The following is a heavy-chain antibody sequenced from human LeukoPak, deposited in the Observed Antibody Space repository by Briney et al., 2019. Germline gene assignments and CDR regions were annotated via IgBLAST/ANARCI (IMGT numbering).Heavy chain of an antibody. CDR3: AKDIQYSSGWQDAFDI. Sequence: GGSLRLSCAASGFTFSSYGMHWVRQAPGKGLEWVAFIRYDGSNKYYADSVKGRFTISRDNSKNTLYLQMNSLRAEDTAVYYCAKDIQYSSGWQDAFDIWGQGTMVTVSS. CDR2: IRYDGSNK. CDR1: GFTFSSYG. D-gene: IGHD6-19*01. J-gene: IGHJ3*02. V-gene: IGHV3-30*02.